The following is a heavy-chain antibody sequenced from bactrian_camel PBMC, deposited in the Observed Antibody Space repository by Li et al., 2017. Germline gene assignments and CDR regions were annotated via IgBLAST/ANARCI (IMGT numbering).Heavy chain of an antibody. V-gene: IGHV3S31*01. CDR1: GYSIRAAC. CDR3: AAASPSHWYACTGRETSDFGS. J-gene: IGHJ6*01. D-gene: IGHD6*01. Sequence: DVQLVESGGGSVQAGGSLRLSCEVMGYSIRAACMAWFRQAPGKEREGVASIYSAGGRTDYADSVKGRFTISQNNAKDTLCLHMNSLKPEDTAKYYCAAASPSHWYACTGRETSDFGSWGQGTQVTVS. CDR2: IYSAGGRT.